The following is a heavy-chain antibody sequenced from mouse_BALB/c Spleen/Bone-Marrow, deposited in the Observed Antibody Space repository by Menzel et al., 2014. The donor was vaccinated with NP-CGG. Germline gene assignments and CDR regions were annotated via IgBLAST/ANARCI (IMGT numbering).Heavy chain of an antibody. V-gene: IGHV1-63*01. CDR3: ARRRSLDY. CDR1: GYALTNYW. J-gene: IGHJ2*01. CDR2: IYPGSGNT. Sequence: VQLQQSGAELVRPGTSVKISCKASGYALTNYWLGWVKQRPGHGLEWIGDIYPGSGNTYYNEKFKGKFTLTADKSSSTAYMQLSSLTSEDSAVYFCARRRSLDYWGQGTTLTVSS.